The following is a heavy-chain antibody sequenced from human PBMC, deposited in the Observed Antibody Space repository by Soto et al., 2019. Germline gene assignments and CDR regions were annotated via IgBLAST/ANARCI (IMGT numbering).Heavy chain of an antibody. D-gene: IGHD6-19*01. Sequence: PGESLKISCKGSGYSFTSYWIGWVRQMPGKGLEWMGIIYPGDSDTRYSPSFQGQVTISADKSISTAYLQWSSLKASDTAMYYCARRAIPIAVDAGDAFDIWGQGTMVTVSS. V-gene: IGHV5-51*01. J-gene: IGHJ3*02. CDR3: ARRAIPIAVDAGDAFDI. CDR1: GYSFTSYW. CDR2: IYPGDSDT.